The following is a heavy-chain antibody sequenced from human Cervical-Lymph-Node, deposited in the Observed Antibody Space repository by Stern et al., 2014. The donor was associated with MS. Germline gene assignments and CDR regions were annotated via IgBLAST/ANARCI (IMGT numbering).Heavy chain of an antibody. CDR3: ASSPATPSGYDRFDY. Sequence: EVQLVESGAEVKKPGESLKISCEASGYLFDDYWIGWVRQMSGRGLELVAIIFPRDSNTRYSPSVHGQVTISADKSISTAYLQWSSLKASATPMYYGASSPATPSGYDRFDYWGQGALVTVSS. CDR1: GYLFDDYW. D-gene: IGHD5-12*01. V-gene: IGHV5-51*03. J-gene: IGHJ4*02. CDR2: IFPRDSNT.